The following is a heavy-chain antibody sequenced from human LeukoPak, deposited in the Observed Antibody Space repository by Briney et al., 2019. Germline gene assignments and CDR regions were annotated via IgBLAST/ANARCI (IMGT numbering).Heavy chain of an antibody. CDR3: ARGARTYYDSSGYHPRFGY. V-gene: IGHV1-2*02. Sequence: ASVKVSCKTSGYIFIDYEISWVRQAPGQGREWMGWINPNSGGTNYAQKFQGRVTMTRDTSISTAYMELSRLRSDDTAVYYCARGARTYYDSSGYHPRFGYWGQGTLVTVSS. D-gene: IGHD3-22*01. CDR1: GYIFIDYE. CDR2: INPNSGGT. J-gene: IGHJ4*02.